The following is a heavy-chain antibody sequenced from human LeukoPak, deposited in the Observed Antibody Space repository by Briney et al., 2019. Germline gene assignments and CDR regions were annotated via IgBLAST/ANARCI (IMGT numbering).Heavy chain of an antibody. CDR2: IYYSGST. J-gene: IGHJ5*02. CDR1: GGSISSSSYY. Sequence: SETLSLTCTVSGGSISSSSYYWGWIRQPPGKGLEWIGRIYYSGSTYYNPSLKSRVTISVDTSKNQFSLKLSSVTAADTAVYYCARHIVVVTVTYNWFDPWGQGTLVTVSS. V-gene: IGHV4-39*01. D-gene: IGHD2-21*02. CDR3: ARHIVVVTVTYNWFDP.